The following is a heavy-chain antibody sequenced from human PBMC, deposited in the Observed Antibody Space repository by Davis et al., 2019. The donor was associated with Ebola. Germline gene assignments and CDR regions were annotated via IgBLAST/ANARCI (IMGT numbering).Heavy chain of an antibody. CDR1: GYTFTSYA. CDR2: INPQNGNT. J-gene: IGHJ4*02. D-gene: IGHD1-1*01. CDR3: ARAQFPTTSDH. V-gene: IGHV1-18*01. Sequence: ASVKVSCKASGYTFTSYAMNWVRQAPGQGLEWMGWINPQNGNTNYAQNVQGRVTMTTDTSTSTAYMEVGSLRSDDTAVYYCARAQFPTTSDHWGQGTLVTVSS.